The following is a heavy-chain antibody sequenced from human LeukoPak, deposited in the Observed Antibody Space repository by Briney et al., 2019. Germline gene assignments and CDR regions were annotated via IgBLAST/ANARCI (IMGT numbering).Heavy chain of an antibody. J-gene: IGHJ6*03. D-gene: IGHD6-6*01. Sequence: GGSLRLACAASGFTFSSYNMDWVRQAPGKGLEWVSSISSTSTYIYYADSVKGRFTISRDNAKRSLFLQMNSLRAEDTAVYYCARGGVAARHGYYYYMDVWGKGTTVTVSS. CDR2: ISSTSTYI. CDR1: GFTFSSYN. V-gene: IGHV3-21*01. CDR3: ARGGVAARHGYYYYMDV.